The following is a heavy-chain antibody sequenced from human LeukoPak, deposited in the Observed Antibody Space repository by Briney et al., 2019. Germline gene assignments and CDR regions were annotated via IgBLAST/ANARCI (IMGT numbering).Heavy chain of an antibody. CDR3: ARDPGYFVGY. D-gene: IGHD2/OR15-2a*01. Sequence: PGGSLRLSCAASGFTFSSYTMNWVRQAPGKGLEWASYISTSSSTMYYADSVKGRFTISRDNAKNSLYLQMNSLRAEDTAVYYCARDPGYFVGYWGQGTLVTVSS. CDR2: ISTSSSTM. J-gene: IGHJ4*02. V-gene: IGHV3-48*01. CDR1: GFTFSSYT.